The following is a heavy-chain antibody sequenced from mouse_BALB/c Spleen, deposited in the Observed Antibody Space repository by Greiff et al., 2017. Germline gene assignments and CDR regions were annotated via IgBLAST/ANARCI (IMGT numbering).Heavy chain of an antibody. Sequence: VQLQQSGAELVKPGASVKLSCKASGYTFTSYYMYWVKQRPGQGLEWIGEINPSNGGTNFNEKFKSKATLTVDKSSSTAYMQLSSLTSEDSAVYYCTRGYYGNYEGYYAMDYWGQGTSVTVSS. D-gene: IGHD2-1*01. V-gene: IGHV1S81*02. CDR3: TRGYYGNYEGYYAMDY. CDR2: INPSNGGT. CDR1: GYTFTSYY. J-gene: IGHJ4*01.